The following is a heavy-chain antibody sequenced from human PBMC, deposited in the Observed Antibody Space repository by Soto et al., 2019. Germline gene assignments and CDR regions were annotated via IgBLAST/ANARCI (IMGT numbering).Heavy chain of an antibody. Sequence: EEQLVESGGGLVQSGGSLRLSCAASGFSVSGNYMSWVRQAPGKGLEWVSIIYSGGGTYYADSVKGRCTISRDYAKNTLYLQMNSLRAEDTAVYYCARDRVQWCDAFDIWGQGTMGTVSS. CDR2: IYSGGGT. CDR3: ARDRVQWCDAFDI. V-gene: IGHV3-66*01. CDR1: GFSVSGNY. D-gene: IGHD2-15*01. J-gene: IGHJ3*02.